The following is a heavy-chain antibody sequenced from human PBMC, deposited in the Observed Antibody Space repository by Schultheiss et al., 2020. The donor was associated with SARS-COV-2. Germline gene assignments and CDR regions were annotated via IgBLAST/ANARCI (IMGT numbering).Heavy chain of an antibody. Sequence: GGSLRLSCAASGFTFSSYAMHWVRQAPGKGLEWVSGINWNGGSTGYADSVKGRFTISRDNSKNTLYLQMNSLRAEDTAVYYCARGMVAVPRHWFDPWGQGTLVTVSS. CDR3: ARGMVAVPRHWFDP. CDR2: INWNGGST. CDR1: GFTFSSYA. V-gene: IGHV3-NL1*01. D-gene: IGHD2-15*01. J-gene: IGHJ5*02.